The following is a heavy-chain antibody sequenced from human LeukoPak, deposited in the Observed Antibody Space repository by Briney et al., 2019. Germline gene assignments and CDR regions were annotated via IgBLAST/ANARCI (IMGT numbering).Heavy chain of an antibody. Sequence: GESLKISCEGSGYSFSNYWIAWVRQMSGKGLEWMGIIYPSDSDTRYSPSFQGQVAISADKSISTAYLQWGSLKASDTAMYYCARHSAGTTMRTAFDIWGQGTMVTVSS. CDR2: IYPSDSDT. J-gene: IGHJ3*02. D-gene: IGHD3-22*01. V-gene: IGHV5-51*01. CDR1: GYSFSNYW. CDR3: ARHSAGTTMRTAFDI.